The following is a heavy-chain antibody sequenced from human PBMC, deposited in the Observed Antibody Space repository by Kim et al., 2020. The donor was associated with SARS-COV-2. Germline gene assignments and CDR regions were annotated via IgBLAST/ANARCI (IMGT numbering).Heavy chain of an antibody. CDR1: GFTFSSYS. J-gene: IGHJ5*02. V-gene: IGHV3-21*01. CDR3: ARDGGVYCSGGSCYTNWFDP. D-gene: IGHD2-15*01. Sequence: GGSLRLSCAASGFTFSSYSMNWVRQAPGKGLEWVSSISSSSSYIYYADSAKGRFTISRDNAKNSLYLQMNSLRAEDTAVYYCARDGGVYCSGGSCYTNWFDPWGEGALVTVSS. CDR2: ISSSSSYI.